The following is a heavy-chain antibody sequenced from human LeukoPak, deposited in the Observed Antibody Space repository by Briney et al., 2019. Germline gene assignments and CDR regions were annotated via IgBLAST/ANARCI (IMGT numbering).Heavy chain of an antibody. V-gene: IGHV3-23*01. J-gene: IGHJ4*02. CDR2: ISGSGGST. CDR3: GGSGSYYRLDY. D-gene: IGHD3-10*01. CDR1: GFTFSTYV. Sequence: GGSLRLSCAASGFTFSTYVMTWVRQVPGKGLEWVSAISGSGGSTYNADSVKGRFILSRDNSKNTLYLQMSSLRAEDTAVYYCGGSGSYYRLDYWGQGTLVTVSS.